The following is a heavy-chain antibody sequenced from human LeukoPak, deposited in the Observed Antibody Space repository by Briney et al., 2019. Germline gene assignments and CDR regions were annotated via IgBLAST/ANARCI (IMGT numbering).Heavy chain of an antibody. D-gene: IGHD1-26*01. CDR2: ISSTGGDI. CDR1: GFIFSNYE. Sequence: PGGSLRLSCAGSGFIFSNYEMNWVRQAPGKGLEWVSYISSTGGDIYYADSVKGRFTISRDNAEKSVYLQMNSLRAEDTAVYYYARDLATGTYRAYFDNWGQGTLVTVSS. V-gene: IGHV3-48*03. CDR3: ARDLATGTYRAYFDN. J-gene: IGHJ4*02.